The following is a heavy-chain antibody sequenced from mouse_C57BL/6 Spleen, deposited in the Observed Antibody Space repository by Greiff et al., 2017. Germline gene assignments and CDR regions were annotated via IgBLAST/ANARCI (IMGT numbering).Heavy chain of an antibody. CDR1: GFSFNTYA. CDR3: VRHETYSPFAY. CDR2: IRSKSNNYAT. D-gene: IGHD2-12*01. V-gene: IGHV10-1*01. Sequence: EVKLVESGGGLVQPKGSLKLSCAASGFSFNTYAMNWVRQAPGKGLEWVARIRSKSNNYATYYADSVKDRFTISRDDSESMLYLQMNNLKTEDTAMYYCVRHETYSPFAYWGQGTLVTVSA. J-gene: IGHJ3*01.